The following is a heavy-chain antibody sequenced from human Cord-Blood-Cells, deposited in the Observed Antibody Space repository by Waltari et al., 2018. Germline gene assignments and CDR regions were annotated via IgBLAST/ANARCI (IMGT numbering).Heavy chain of an antibody. CDR2: ISGSGGST. D-gene: IGHD4-17*01. CDR1: GFTFSSSA. Sequence: EVQLLESGGGLVQPGGSLRLSGAASGFTFSSSAMSWVRQAPGKGLEWVSAISGSGGSTYYADSVKGRFTISRDNSKNTLYLQMNSLRAEDTAVYYCAKDLDDYGDYYYYGMDVWGQGTTVTVSS. CDR3: AKDLDDYGDYYYYGMDV. J-gene: IGHJ6*02. V-gene: IGHV3-23*01.